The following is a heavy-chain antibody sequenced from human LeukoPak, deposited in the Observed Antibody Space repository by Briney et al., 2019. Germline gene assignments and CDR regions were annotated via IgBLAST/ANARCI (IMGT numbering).Heavy chain of an antibody. Sequence: SETLSLTCAVYGGSFSGYHWSWIRQPPGKELEWIGEINHSGSTNYNPSLKSRVTISVDTSKNQFSLKLSSVTAADTAVYYCARSGYSSSWGLYYYYMDVWGKGTTVTVSS. CDR3: ARSGYSSSWGLYYYYMDV. V-gene: IGHV4-34*01. CDR2: INHSGST. D-gene: IGHD6-13*01. CDR1: GGSFSGYH. J-gene: IGHJ6*03.